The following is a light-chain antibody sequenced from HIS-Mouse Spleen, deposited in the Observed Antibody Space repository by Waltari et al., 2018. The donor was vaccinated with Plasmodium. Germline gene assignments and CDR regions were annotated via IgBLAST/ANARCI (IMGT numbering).Light chain of an antibody. V-gene: IGKV1D-8*02. CDR3: QQYYSFPYT. J-gene: IGKJ2*01. CDR2: AAS. CDR1: QGLRSC. Sequence: AIWMTQSPSLLSASTGDRVTISCRMIQGLRSCLAWYQQKPGKAPELLIYAASTLQSGVPSRFSGSGSGTDFTLTISCLQSEDFATYYCQQYYSFPYTFGQGTKLEIK.